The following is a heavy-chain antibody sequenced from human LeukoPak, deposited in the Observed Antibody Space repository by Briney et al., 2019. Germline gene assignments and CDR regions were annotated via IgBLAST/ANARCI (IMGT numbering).Heavy chain of an antibody. CDR1: GYTFTSYA. D-gene: IGHD3-3*01. Sequence: ASVKVSCKASGYTFTSYAMSWVRQAPGQGLEWMGWINTNTGNPTYAQGLTGRFVFSLDTSVSTAYLQISSLKAEDTAVYYCARNAGFLEWFLNWFDPWGQGTLVTVSS. V-gene: IGHV7-4-1*02. CDR2: INTNTGNP. CDR3: ARNAGFLEWFLNWFDP. J-gene: IGHJ5*02.